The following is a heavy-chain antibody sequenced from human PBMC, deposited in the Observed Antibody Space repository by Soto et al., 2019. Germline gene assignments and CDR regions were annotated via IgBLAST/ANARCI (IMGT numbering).Heavy chain of an antibody. CDR3: ARTDSSGYTIDY. V-gene: IGHV3-30-3*01. Sequence: QVQLVESGGGVVQPGRSLRLSCAASGFTFSSYAVHWVRQAPGRGLEWVAVISYDGTNKYYADSLKGRFTISRDNSKNTLYLQMNSLRTEDTAVYYCARTDSSGYTIDYCGEGTLVTVSS. J-gene: IGHJ4*02. CDR1: GFTFSSYA. CDR2: ISYDGTNK. D-gene: IGHD3-22*01.